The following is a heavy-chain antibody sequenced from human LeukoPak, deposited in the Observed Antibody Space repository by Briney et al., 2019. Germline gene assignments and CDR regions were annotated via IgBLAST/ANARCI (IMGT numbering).Heavy chain of an antibody. J-gene: IGHJ4*02. CDR3: AKDQPYYYDSSGSAPYFDY. V-gene: IGHV3-30*02. Sequence: PGGSLRLSCAASGFTFSSYGMHWVRQAPGKGLEWVAFIRYDGSNKYYADSVKGGFTISRDNSKNTLYLQMNSLRAEDTAVYYCAKDQPYYYDSSGSAPYFDYWGQGTLVTVSS. CDR2: IRYDGSNK. CDR1: GFTFSSYG. D-gene: IGHD3-22*01.